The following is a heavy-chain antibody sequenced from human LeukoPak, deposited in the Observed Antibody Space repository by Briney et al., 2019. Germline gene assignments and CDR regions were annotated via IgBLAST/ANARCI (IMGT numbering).Heavy chain of an antibody. Sequence: SETLSLTCAVYGGSFSGYYWSWIRQPPGKGLEWIGEINHSGSTNYIPSLKSRVTMSVDTSKNQFSLKLSSVTAADTAVYYCARGVGYRGYVDYWGQGTLVAVSS. CDR3: ARGVGYRGYVDY. D-gene: IGHD5-12*01. CDR2: INHSGST. CDR1: GGSFSGYY. V-gene: IGHV4-34*01. J-gene: IGHJ4*02.